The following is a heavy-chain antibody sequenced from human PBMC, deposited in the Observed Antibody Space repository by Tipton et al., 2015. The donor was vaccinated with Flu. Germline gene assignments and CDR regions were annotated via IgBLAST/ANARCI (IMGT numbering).Heavy chain of an antibody. D-gene: IGHD2-2*01. Sequence: LRLSCAVFGYSMGSGYYWGWIRQSPGKGLEWIGSFSHTGTTNYNPSLKSRVTISVDTSKNQFSLRLTSVTAADTAVYYCARDRWEYARGFDPWGQGTPVTVSP. CDR3: ARDRWEYARGFDP. CDR2: FSHTGTT. J-gene: IGHJ5*02. CDR1: GYSMGSGYY. V-gene: IGHV4-38-2*02.